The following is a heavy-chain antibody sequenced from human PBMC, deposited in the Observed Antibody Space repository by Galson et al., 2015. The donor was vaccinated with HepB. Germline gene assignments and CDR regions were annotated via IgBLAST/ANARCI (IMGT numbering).Heavy chain of an antibody. CDR1: GFTFSSYA. J-gene: IGHJ4*02. CDR2: ISSNGGST. CDR3: VKDRKVTIFGVALFDY. V-gene: IGHV3-64D*06. Sequence: SLRLSCAASGFTFSSYAMHWVRQAPGKGLEYVSAISSNGGSTYYADSVKGRFTISRDNSKNTLYLQMSSLRAEDTAVYYCVKDRKVTIFGVALFDYWGQGTLVTVSS. D-gene: IGHD3-3*01.